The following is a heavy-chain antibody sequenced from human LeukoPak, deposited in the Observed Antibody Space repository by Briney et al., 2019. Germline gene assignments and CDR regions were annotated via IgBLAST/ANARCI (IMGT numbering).Heavy chain of an antibody. CDR3: TIGLAGDWDAFDI. CDR1: GYTFTRCA. V-gene: IGHV1-3*01. CDR2: IHADSGNT. D-gene: IGHD6-19*01. Sequence: ASVTVSCKTSGYTFTRCAVHWVRQAPGQRLEWMGWIHADSGNTKYSQKLQGRVTIARGTSASTIYMELSSLRFEDTAVYFCTIGLAGDWDAFDIWGLGTMVTVSS. J-gene: IGHJ3*02.